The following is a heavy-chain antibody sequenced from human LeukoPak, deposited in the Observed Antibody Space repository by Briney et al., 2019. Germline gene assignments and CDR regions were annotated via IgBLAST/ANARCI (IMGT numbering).Heavy chain of an antibody. CDR3: AREIFGSGSYPYC. J-gene: IGHJ4*02. Sequence: GGSLRLSCAASGFAFNTYAMHWVRQAPGQGLEWVALIWHDGSHKFYSNSVRGQFTISRDNSKNTVSLQMNNLRPEDTAVYYCAREIFGSGSYPYCWGQGTLVTISS. D-gene: IGHD3-10*01. CDR1: GFAFNTYA. CDR2: IWHDGSHK. V-gene: IGHV3-33*01.